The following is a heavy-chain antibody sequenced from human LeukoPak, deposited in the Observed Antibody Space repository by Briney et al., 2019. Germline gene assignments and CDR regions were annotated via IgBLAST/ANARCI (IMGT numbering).Heavy chain of an antibody. V-gene: IGHV1-2*02. CDR1: GYTFTGYY. CDR3: ARWGSGYLTYYFDY. CDR2: INPNSGGT. Sequence: GASVKVSCKAAGYTFTGYYMHWVRQAPGQGLEWMGWINPNSGGTNYAQKFQGRVTMTRDTSISTAYMELSRLRSDDTAVYYCARWGSGYLTYYFDYWGQGTLVTVSS. D-gene: IGHD3-22*01. J-gene: IGHJ4*02.